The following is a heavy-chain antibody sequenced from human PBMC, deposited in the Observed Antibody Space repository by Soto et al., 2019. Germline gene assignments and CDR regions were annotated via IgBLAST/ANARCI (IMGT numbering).Heavy chain of an antibody. CDR3: ATAEVDY. CDR1: GFTFGDYW. J-gene: IGHJ4*02. V-gene: IGHV3-74*03. Sequence: GGSLRLSCAASGFTFGDYWMHWVRQPPGKGPEWVSRMTGDGRTTQYADSVKGRFTASRDNAKSTLYLQMNSLRAEDTAVYYCATAEVDYWGPAPLVTVSS. CDR2: MTGDGRTT.